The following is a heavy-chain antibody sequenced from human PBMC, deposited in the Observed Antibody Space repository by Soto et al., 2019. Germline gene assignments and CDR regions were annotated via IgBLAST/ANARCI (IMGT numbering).Heavy chain of an antibody. CDR2: ISWNSGSTI. V-gene: IGHV3-9*01. CDR3: VRAISGSFAL. Sequence: GGSLRLSCAASGFTFDDYAMHWVRQAPGKGLEWVSGISWNSGSTIYYADSVKGRFTISRDNAKNSLYLQMNILSEEDTAVYYCVRAISGSFALWGQGTLVTVSS. D-gene: IGHD3-9*01. CDR1: GFTFDDYA. J-gene: IGHJ4*02.